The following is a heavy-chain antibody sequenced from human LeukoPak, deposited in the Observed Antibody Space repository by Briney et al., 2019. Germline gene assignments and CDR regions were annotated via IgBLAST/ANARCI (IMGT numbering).Heavy chain of an antibody. Sequence: GGSLRLSCAGSGFTFSRYWMNWVRQAPGKGLEWLAYIKDDGTEKYYVDSVKGRFTISRDNAKDSLYLQLNSLRVEDTAVYYCARILSGRDYSDCFDHWGRGTLVTVSS. CDR3: ARILSGRDYSDCFDH. J-gene: IGHJ4*02. CDR2: IKDDGTEK. V-gene: IGHV3-7*01. CDR1: GFTFSRYW. D-gene: IGHD4/OR15-4a*01.